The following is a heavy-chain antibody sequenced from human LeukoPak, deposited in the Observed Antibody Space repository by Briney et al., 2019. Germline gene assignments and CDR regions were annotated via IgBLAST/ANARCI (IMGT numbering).Heavy chain of an antibody. Sequence: GGSLRLSCAASGFTFSSYAMSWVRQAPGKGLEWVPAISGSGGSTYYADSVKGRFTISRDNSKNTLYLQMNSLRAEDTAVYYCAKEVEEYYDFWSGPNWFDPWGQGTLVTVSS. V-gene: IGHV3-23*01. CDR1: GFTFSSYA. CDR3: AKEVEEYYDFWSGPNWFDP. D-gene: IGHD3-3*01. CDR2: ISGSGGST. J-gene: IGHJ5*02.